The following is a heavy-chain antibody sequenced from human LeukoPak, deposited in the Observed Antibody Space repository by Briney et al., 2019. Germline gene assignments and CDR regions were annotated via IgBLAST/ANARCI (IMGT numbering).Heavy chain of an antibody. Sequence: PGRSLRLSCAASGFTFDDYAMHWVRQAPGKGLEWVSVISWNSGSIGYADSVKGRFTISRDNAKNSLYLQMNSLRAEDMALYYCAKDGGFTMVRGVIETWGQGTLVTVSS. V-gene: IGHV3-9*03. CDR2: ISWNSGSI. J-gene: IGHJ5*02. CDR1: GFTFDDYA. CDR3: AKDGGFTMVRGVIET. D-gene: IGHD3-10*01.